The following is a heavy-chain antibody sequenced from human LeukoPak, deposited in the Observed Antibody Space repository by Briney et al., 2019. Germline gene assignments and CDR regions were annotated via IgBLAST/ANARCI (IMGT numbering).Heavy chain of an antibody. J-gene: IGHJ6*03. CDR2: MNPNSGNT. CDR1: GYTFTSYD. V-gene: IGHV1-8*03. D-gene: IGHD3-3*01. Sequence: ASVKVSCKASGYTFTSYDINWVRQATGQGLEWMGWMNPNSGNTGYAQKFQGRVTITRNTSISTAYMELSSLRSEDTAVYYYARGHGFGLSYYYMDVWGKGTTVTVSS. CDR3: ARGHGFGLSYYYMDV.